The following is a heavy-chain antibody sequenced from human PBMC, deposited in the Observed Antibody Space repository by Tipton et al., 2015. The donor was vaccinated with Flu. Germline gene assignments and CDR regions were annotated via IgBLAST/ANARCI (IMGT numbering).Heavy chain of an antibody. D-gene: IGHD6-19*01. Sequence: RSLRLSCAGFGFTFDGYAMHWVRQGPGRGLEWVSGISWDGASIGYADSVKGRFTISRDNVKNSLYLQMSSLRAEDTALYYCVKDVSPMDGYSSGWFDYWGQGTLVAVSA. V-gene: IGHV3-9*01. CDR3: VKDVSPMDGYSSGWFDY. J-gene: IGHJ4*02. CDR1: GFTFDGYA. CDR2: ISWDGASI.